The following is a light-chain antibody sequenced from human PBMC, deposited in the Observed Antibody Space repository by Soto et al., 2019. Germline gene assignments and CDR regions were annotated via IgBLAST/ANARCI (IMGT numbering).Light chain of an antibody. Sequence: DIQMTQSPSSVSASVGDRVTITCRASQSISSSLAWYQQKPGTVPKLLIYAASSLQSGAPSRFSGSGAGTEFTLSIPSLQPEDFGPYYCQQGDSFPITFGQGTRLEMK. CDR1: QSISSS. CDR3: QQGDSFPIT. J-gene: IGKJ5*01. CDR2: AAS. V-gene: IGKV1-12*01.